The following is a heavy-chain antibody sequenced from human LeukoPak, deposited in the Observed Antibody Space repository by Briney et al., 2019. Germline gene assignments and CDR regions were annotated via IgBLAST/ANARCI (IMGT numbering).Heavy chain of an antibody. CDR1: GFTFTSHY. D-gene: IGHD1-26*01. V-gene: IGHV1-46*01. J-gene: IGHJ4*02. CDR2: INPSEGST. Sequence: ASVKVSCKASGFTFTSHYLHWVRQAPGQGLEWMGVINPSEGSTSYAQMFQGRVTMTRDTSTSTVYMELNSLRSADTAVYYCARDTGNYFYYFDYWGQGTLVTVSS. CDR3: ARDTGNYFYYFDY.